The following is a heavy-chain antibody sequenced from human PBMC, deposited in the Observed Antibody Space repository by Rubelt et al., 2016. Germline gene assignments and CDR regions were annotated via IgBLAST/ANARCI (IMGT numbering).Heavy chain of an antibody. Sequence: EVQLVESGGGLVQPGGSLRLSCAASGFTFSSYSMNWVRQAPGKGLEWVSYISSSSSTIYYADSVKGRFTISRDNAKNSLYLQMNSLRAEDTAVYYCARDRVPAASYYYGMDVRGQGTTVTVSS. J-gene: IGHJ6*02. CDR1: GFTFSSYS. CDR2: ISSSSSTI. D-gene: IGHD2-2*01. V-gene: IGHV3-48*04. CDR3: ARDRVPAASYYYGMDV.